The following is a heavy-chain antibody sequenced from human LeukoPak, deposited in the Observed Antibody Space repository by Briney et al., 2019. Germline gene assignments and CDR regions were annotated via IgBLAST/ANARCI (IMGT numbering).Heavy chain of an antibody. CDR2: IWYDGSNT. CDR1: GFTFTSYD. D-gene: IGHD1-26*01. J-gene: IGHJ5*02. CDR3: AGDRKSGNFLGEFDH. Sequence: GGSLRLSCAASGFTFTSYDMHWVRQAPGKGLEWVALIWYDGSNTYYADSARGRFTISRDNSKNTLYLQMNSLRAEDTAVYYCAGDRKSGNFLGEFDHWGQGTLVTVSS. V-gene: IGHV3-33*01.